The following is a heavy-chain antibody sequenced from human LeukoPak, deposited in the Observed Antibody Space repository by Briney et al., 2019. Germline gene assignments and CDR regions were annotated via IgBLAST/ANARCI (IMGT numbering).Heavy chain of an antibody. Sequence: GSLRLSCAASGFTLSDSAIHWVRQASGKGLEWVGLIDRPAKSYATAYGASVGGRFTISRDDSKNTAYLQMDSLKTEDTALYYCTRDRGTYNWLDPWGQGTLVTVSS. V-gene: IGHV3-73*01. CDR2: IDRPAKSYAT. D-gene: IGHD1-26*01. CDR3: TRDRGTYNWLDP. CDR1: GFTLSDSA. J-gene: IGHJ5*02.